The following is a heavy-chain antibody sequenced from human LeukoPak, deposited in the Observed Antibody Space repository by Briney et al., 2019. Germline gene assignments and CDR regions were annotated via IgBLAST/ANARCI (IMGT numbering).Heavy chain of an antibody. CDR1: GFTVSSNY. CDR2: IYSGGST. CDR3: AREGFYYDSSGYRPDAFDI. Sequence: GGSLRLSCAASGFTVSSNYMSWVRQAPGKGLEWVSVIYSGGSTYYADSVKGRFTISRDNSKNTLYLQMNSLRAEGTAVYYCAREGFYYDSSGYRPDAFDIWGQGTMVTVSS. D-gene: IGHD3-22*01. V-gene: IGHV3-53*01. J-gene: IGHJ3*02.